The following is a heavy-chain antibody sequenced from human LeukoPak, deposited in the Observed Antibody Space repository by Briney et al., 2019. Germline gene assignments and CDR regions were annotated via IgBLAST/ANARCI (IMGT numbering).Heavy chain of an antibody. V-gene: IGHV1-18*01. CDR2: INN. Sequence: ASVKGSCKASGYTFSTYGISWVRQAPGQGLEWMGWINNDAQKLQGRVTMTTETSTSTAYMELRSLRSDDTAVYYCARERGIAAPGTDYYYGMDVWGQGTTVTVSS. J-gene: IGHJ6*02. CDR1: GYTFSTYG. D-gene: IGHD6-25*01. CDR3: ARERGIAAPGTDYYYGMDV.